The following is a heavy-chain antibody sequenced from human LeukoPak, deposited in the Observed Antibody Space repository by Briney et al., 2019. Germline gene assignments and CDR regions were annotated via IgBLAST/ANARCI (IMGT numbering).Heavy chain of an antibody. V-gene: IGHV4-39*01. CDR2: TWYSGSA. Sequence: SETLSLTCNVSGDSISGSDYYWGWMRQPPGKGLEWIANTWYSGSAYYNPSLQSRVTITVDTSKNQFSLNVKSVTAGDSAVYYCLRHAGGIILTWGQGTRVAVSS. CDR1: GDSISGSDYY. D-gene: IGHD1-1*01. CDR3: LRHAGGIILT. J-gene: IGHJ5*02.